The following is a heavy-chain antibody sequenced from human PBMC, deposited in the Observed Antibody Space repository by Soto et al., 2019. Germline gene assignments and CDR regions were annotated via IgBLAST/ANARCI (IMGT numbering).Heavy chain of an antibody. Sequence: QVQLVQSGAEVKKPGSSVKVSCKASGGTFSSYAISWVRQAPGQGLEWMGGIIPIFGTANYAQKFQGRVTITADESTSTAYMELSSLRSEDTAVYYCARERYCSGGSCYVRFDPWGQGTLVTVSS. CDR3: ARERYCSGGSCYVRFDP. V-gene: IGHV1-69*01. J-gene: IGHJ5*02. CDR2: IIPIFGTA. D-gene: IGHD2-15*01. CDR1: GGTFSSYA.